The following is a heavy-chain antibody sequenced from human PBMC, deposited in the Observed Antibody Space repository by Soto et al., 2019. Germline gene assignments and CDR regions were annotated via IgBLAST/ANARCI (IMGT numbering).Heavy chain of an antibody. V-gene: IGHV1-18*01. CDR1: GHTFITFG. D-gene: IGHD1-1*01. CDR2: INNRNGNT. Sequence: ASVKVSCKASGHTFITFGVSWVRQAPGQGLEWMGWINNRNGNTNYAQKFQGRVSMTRDTSITTVYMELSSLIVEDTAVYYCAGPWNKQWGQGTPVTVSS. CDR3: AGPWNKQ. J-gene: IGHJ4*02.